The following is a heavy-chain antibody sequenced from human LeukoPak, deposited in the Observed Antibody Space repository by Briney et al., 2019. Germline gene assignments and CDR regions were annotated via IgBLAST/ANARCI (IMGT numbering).Heavy chain of an antibody. CDR2: IFSNGDT. CDR1: EFTVSRNY. D-gene: IGHD5-24*01. J-gene: IGHJ4*02. V-gene: IGHV3-53*01. Sequence: GGSLRLSCTASEFTVSRNYMLWVRQAPGKGLEWVSLIFSNGDTHYADSVKGRFTISRDTSKNTVSLQMNSLRVEDTAMYYCMRDQMNYWGQGTLVTISS. CDR3: MRDQMNY.